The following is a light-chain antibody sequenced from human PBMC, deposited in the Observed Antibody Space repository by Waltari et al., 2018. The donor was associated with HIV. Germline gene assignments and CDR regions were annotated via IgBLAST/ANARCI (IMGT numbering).Light chain of an antibody. Sequence: QSALTQPASVSGSPGQSITISCTGTSSDVGGYNYVSWYQQYAGKSPKLMILDVSNRHSGVSTGFSGSRSGNTASRTISGLQAEDEADYYCSSYTSSSTLVFGGGTKLTVL. CDR1: SSDVGGYNY. CDR2: DVS. J-gene: IGLJ2*01. CDR3: SSYTSSSTLV. V-gene: IGLV2-14*01.